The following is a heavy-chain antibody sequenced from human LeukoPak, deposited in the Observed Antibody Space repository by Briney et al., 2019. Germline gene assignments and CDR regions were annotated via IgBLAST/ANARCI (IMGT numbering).Heavy chain of an antibody. Sequence: SETLSLTCTVSGGSISSHYWSWFRQTPGERPEWIAFIYYSGTTNYNPSLKGRVTISIDSSKNQFSLKLSSVTAADTAIYYCARRMGAYYYMDVWGTGTTVTVSS. CDR1: GGSISSHY. V-gene: IGHV4-59*11. CDR3: ARRMGAYYYMDV. J-gene: IGHJ6*03. D-gene: IGHD3-16*01. CDR2: IYYSGTT.